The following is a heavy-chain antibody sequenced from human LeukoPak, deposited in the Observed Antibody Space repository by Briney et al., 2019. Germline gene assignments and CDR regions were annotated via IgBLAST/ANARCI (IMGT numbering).Heavy chain of an antibody. CDR2: VQSSGSP. D-gene: IGHD3-3*01. Sequence: SETLSLTCTVSGGSISIYYWSWIRQPPGKGLEWIGHVQSSGSPNYNPSLESRVAISVDTSKNQFSLELSSVTAADTAVYYCARAYVFTLFGVTTHSYFDYWGQGTLVTVSS. J-gene: IGHJ4*02. V-gene: IGHV4-59*01. CDR3: ARAYVFTLFGVTTHSYFDY. CDR1: GGSISIYY.